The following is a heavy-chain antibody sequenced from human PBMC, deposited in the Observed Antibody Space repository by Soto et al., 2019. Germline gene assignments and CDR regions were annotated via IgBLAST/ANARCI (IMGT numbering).Heavy chain of an antibody. CDR2: IYYSGST. J-gene: IGHJ6*02. D-gene: IGHD3-10*01. Sequence: SETLSLTCTVSGGSISSSSYYWGWIRQPPGKGLEWIGSIYYSGSTYYNPSLKSRVTISVDTSKNQFSLKLSSVTAAYTAVYYCASQITMVRGVKTYYYGMDVWGQGTTVTVSS. CDR1: GGSISSSSYY. V-gene: IGHV4-39*01. CDR3: ASQITMVRGVKTYYYGMDV.